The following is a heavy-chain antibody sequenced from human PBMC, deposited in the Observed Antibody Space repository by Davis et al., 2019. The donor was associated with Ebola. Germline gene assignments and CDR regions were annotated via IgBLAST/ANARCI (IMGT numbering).Heavy chain of an antibody. CDR1: GYTFTSYD. D-gene: IGHD3-10*01. V-gene: IGHV1-8*01. J-gene: IGHJ6*02. Sequence: ASVKVSCKASGYTFTSYDINWVRQATGQGLEWMGWMNPNSGNTGYAQKFQGRVTMTRNTSISTAYMELNSLRAEDTAVYYCARDSYGVIRYYGMDVWGQGTTVTVSS. CDR3: ARDSYGVIRYYGMDV. CDR2: MNPNSGNT.